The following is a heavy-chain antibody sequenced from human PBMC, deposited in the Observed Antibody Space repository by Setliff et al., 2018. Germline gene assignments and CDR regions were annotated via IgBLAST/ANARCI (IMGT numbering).Heavy chain of an antibody. CDR2: VNTHTGNP. J-gene: IGHJ4*02. Sequence: ASVKVSCKTSGGTFSTFGIHWVRQAPGQSLEWMGWVNTHTGNPTYAQGFTGRFVFSLDTSVSTAYLQISSLKAEDTAVDYCASQMGTSETYPKWGQGTPVTVSS. V-gene: IGHV7-4-1*02. CDR1: GGTFSTFG. CDR3: ASQMGTSETYPK. D-gene: IGHD1-26*01.